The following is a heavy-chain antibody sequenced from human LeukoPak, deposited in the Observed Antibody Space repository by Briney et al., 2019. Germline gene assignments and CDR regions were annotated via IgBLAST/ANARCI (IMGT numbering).Heavy chain of an antibody. V-gene: IGHV3-21*05. D-gene: IGHD6-19*01. J-gene: IGHJ4*02. CDR2: ISSRSNYI. CDR3: ARELISSAWDGNFDF. Sequence: GGPLRLSCAASGFTFSSYEMNWVREAPGKGLEWVSYISSRSNYIRYADPVKGRFTISRDNAENLLYLQMCGLRAEDTAVYYCARELISSAWDGNFDFWGQGTLVTVSS. CDR1: GFTFSSYE.